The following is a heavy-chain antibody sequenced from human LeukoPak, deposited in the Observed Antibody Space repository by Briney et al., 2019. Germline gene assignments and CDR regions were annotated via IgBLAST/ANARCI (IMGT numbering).Heavy chain of an antibody. Sequence: SSETLSLTCTVSGRSISSYYWSWIRQPPGKGLEWIGYIYTSGSTNYNPSLKSRVTISVDTSKNQFSLKLSSVTAADTAVYYCARVAGNWNDVWFDPWGQGTLVTVSS. CDR2: IYTSGST. CDR1: GRSISSYY. J-gene: IGHJ5*02. V-gene: IGHV4-4*09. D-gene: IGHD1-1*01. CDR3: ARVAGNWNDVWFDP.